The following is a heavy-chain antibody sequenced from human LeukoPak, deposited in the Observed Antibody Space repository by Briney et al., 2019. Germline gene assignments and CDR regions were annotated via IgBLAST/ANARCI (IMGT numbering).Heavy chain of an antibody. Sequence: SETLSLTRTVSGGSISSYYWSWIRQPAGKGLEWIGRIYTSGNTNYNPSLKSRVTMSVDTSKNQFSLKLSSVTAADTAVYYCALTGTTGRHYYYYGMDVWGQGTTVTVSS. V-gene: IGHV4-4*07. CDR1: GGSISSYY. CDR2: IYTSGNT. D-gene: IGHD1-7*01. J-gene: IGHJ6*02. CDR3: ALTGTTGRHYYYYGMDV.